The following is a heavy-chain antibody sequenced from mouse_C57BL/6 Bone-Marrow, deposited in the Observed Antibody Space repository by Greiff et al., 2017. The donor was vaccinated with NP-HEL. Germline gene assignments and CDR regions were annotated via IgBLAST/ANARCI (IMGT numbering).Heavy chain of an antibody. CDR2: ISSGGDYI. V-gene: IGHV5-9-1*02. J-gene: IGHJ3*01. CDR1: GFTFSSYA. CDR3: TRGDYYGTIFAY. D-gene: IGHD1-1*01. Sequence: EVKLVESGEGLVKPGGSLKLSCAASGFTFSSYAMSWVRQTPEKRLEWVAYISSGGDYIYYADTVKGRFTISRDNARNTLYLQMSSLKSEDTAMYYCTRGDYYGTIFAYWGQGTLVTVSA.